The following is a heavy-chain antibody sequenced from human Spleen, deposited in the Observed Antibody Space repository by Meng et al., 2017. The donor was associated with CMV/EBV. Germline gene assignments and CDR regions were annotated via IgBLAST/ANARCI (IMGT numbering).Heavy chain of an antibody. J-gene: IGHJ3*02. CDR3: ARGYCSSTSCYSGAFDI. CDR2: TIPILGIP. CDR1: GGTFSSYT. D-gene: IGHD2-2*02. Sequence: SVKVSCKASGGTFSSYTISWVRQAPGQGLEWVGGTIPILGIPKYAQKFQGRVTMTRDTSISTAYMELRRLKSDDTAVYYCARGYCSSTSCYSGAFDIWGQGTMVTVSS. V-gene: IGHV1-69*10.